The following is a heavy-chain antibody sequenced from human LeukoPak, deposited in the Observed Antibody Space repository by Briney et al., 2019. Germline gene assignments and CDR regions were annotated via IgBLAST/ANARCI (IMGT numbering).Heavy chain of an antibody. CDR1: GGSFSGYY. V-gene: IGHV4-34*01. J-gene: IGHJ4*02. Sequence: SETLSLTCAVYGGSFSGYYWSWIRQPPGKGLEWIGEINHSGSTNYNPSLKSRVTISVDTSKNQLSLKLSSVTAADTAVYYCARRRLITFGGVIGFDYWGQGTLVTVSS. CDR2: INHSGST. CDR3: ARRRLITFGGVIGFDY. D-gene: IGHD3-16*02.